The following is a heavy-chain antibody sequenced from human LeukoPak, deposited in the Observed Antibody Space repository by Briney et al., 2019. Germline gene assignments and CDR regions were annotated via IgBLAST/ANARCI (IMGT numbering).Heavy chain of an antibody. CDR1: GGSISRYY. CDR3: ARDIADFWSGNYHNMDV. CDR2: IFTSGST. V-gene: IGHV4-4*07. D-gene: IGHD3-3*01. J-gene: IGHJ6*02. Sequence: SETLSLTRTVSGGSISRYYWSWIRQPAGKGLEWIGRIFTSGSTNYNPSLKSRVTMSVDTSKNQFSLKLSSVTAADTAVYYCARDIADFWSGNYHNMDVWGQGTTVTVS.